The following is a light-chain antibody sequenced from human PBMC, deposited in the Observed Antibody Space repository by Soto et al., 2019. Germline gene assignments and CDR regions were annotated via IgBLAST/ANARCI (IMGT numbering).Light chain of an antibody. Sequence: QSVLTQPASVSGSPGQSITISCTGTSSDVGFYNYVSWYQQQHPGKAPKLMIYEVDNRPSGVSIRFSGSKSGNTASLTISGLLAEDEADYYCSSYAPGSTYIFGTGPKVTV. CDR3: SSYAPGSTYI. CDR1: SSDVGFYNY. J-gene: IGLJ1*01. CDR2: EVD. V-gene: IGLV2-14*01.